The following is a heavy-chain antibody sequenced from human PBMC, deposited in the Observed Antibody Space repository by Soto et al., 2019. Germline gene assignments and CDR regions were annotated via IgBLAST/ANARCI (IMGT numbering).Heavy chain of an antibody. Sequence: SETLSLTCTVSGGSISSGGYYWSWIRQHPGKGQERIGYIYYNGSTNYNPSLKSRVTISVDTSKNQFSLKLSSVTAADTVVYYCARVGDSSGYYHYFDYWGQGTLVTVSS. CDR2: IYYNGST. D-gene: IGHD3-22*01. CDR3: ARVGDSSGYYHYFDY. CDR1: GGSISSGGYY. V-gene: IGHV4-61*08. J-gene: IGHJ4*02.